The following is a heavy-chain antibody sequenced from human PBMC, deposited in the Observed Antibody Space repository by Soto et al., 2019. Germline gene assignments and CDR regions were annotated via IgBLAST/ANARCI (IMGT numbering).Heavy chain of an antibody. Sequence: QITLKESGPTLVKPTQTLTLTCTFSGFSLSTSGVGVGWIRQPPGKALEWLALIYWDDDKRYSPSLKSRLTITKDTSKNQVVLTMTNMDPVDTATYYCAHSPTLAMVRGERYYYGMDVWGQGTTVTVSS. D-gene: IGHD3-10*01. CDR1: GFSLSTSGVG. CDR2: IYWDDDK. CDR3: AHSPTLAMVRGERYYYGMDV. J-gene: IGHJ6*02. V-gene: IGHV2-5*02.